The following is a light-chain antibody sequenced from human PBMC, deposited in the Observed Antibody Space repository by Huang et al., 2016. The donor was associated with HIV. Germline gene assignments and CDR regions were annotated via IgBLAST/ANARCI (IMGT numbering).Light chain of an antibody. V-gene: IGKV4-1*01. CDR1: QSLLHSSNNRDY. CDR2: WAS. J-gene: IGKJ4*01. Sequence: DIVMTQSPDSLAVSLGERATINCKSSQSLLHSSNNRDYLTWYQRKAGQPPKLLIDWASTRQDGVPDRFSGGESGADFNLTISSLQAEDVAVYYCHQYYSAPLTFGGGTRVEI. CDR3: HQYYSAPLT.